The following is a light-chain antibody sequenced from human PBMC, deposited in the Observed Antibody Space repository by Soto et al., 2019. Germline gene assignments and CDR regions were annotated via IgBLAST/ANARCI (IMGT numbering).Light chain of an antibody. Sequence: EIVLTQSPGTLSLSPGERATLSCRASQTLSINSLAWYQQKPGQAPRLLIYAASTRATDIPERFSGSGSGTDFTLSINRLEPEDFAVYYCQQYGRTFGQGTKLEIK. V-gene: IGKV3-20*01. CDR2: AAS. CDR3: QQYGRT. CDR1: QTLSINS. J-gene: IGKJ2*01.